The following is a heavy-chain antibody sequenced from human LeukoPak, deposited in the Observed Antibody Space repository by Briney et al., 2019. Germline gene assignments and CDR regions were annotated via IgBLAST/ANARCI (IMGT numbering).Heavy chain of an antibody. Sequence: SETLSLTCTVSGDSIIIYYWSWVRQPPGKGVEWIGYIYYSGSTNYNPSLQSRVTISIDTSKNQFSLKLSCMPAPDTAVSSLERGPGDGYIHYFDYCGQGTLVTVSS. J-gene: IGHJ4*02. CDR3: ERGPGDGYIHYFDY. CDR1: GDSIIIYY. V-gene: IGHV4-59*01. D-gene: IGHD5-24*01. CDR2: IYYSGST.